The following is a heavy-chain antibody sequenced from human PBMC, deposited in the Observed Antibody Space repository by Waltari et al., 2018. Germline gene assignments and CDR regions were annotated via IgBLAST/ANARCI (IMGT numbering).Heavy chain of an antibody. CDR2: IIPIFGTA. J-gene: IGHJ6*02. CDR1: GGTFSSDA. Sequence: QVQLVQSGAEVKKPGSSVKVSCKASGGTFSSDAISWGRQAPGQGLEWMGGIIPIFGTANYAQKFQGRVTITADESTSTAYMELSSLRSEDTAVYYCARSGDSSLAYYYYGMDVWGQGTTVTVSS. V-gene: IGHV1-69*01. CDR3: ARSGDSSLAYYYYGMDV. D-gene: IGHD6-13*01.